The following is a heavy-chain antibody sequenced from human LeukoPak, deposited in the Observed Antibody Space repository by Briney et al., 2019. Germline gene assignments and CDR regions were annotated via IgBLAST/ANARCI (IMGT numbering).Heavy chain of an antibody. V-gene: IGHV3-73*01. CDR3: TRQVGIVGATESDY. J-gene: IGHJ4*02. CDR1: GFTFSGSA. CDR2: IRSKANSYAT. Sequence: GGLRLSCAASGFTFSGSAMHWVRQASGKGLEWVGRIRSKANSYATAYAASVKGRFTISRDDSKNTAYLQMNSLKTEDTAVYYCTRQVGIVGATESDYWGQGTLATVSS. D-gene: IGHD1-26*01.